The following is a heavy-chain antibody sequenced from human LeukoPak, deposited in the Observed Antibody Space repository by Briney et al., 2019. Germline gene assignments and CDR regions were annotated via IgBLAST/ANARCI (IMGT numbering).Heavy chain of an antibody. CDR3: AVMTTMTTLGFDP. Sequence: SETLSLTCTVSGGSVSSGSYYWSWIRQPPGKGLEWIGYIYYSGSTNYNPSLKSRVTISVDTSKNQFSLKLSSVTAADTAVYYCAVMTTMTTLGFDPWGQGTLVTVSS. CDR1: GGSVSSGSYY. D-gene: IGHD4-17*01. V-gene: IGHV4-61*01. CDR2: IYYSGST. J-gene: IGHJ5*02.